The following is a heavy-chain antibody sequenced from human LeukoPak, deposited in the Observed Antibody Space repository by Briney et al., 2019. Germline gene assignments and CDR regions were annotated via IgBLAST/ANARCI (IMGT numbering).Heavy chain of an antibody. CDR1: GFSLSTYS. Sequence: GGSLRLSCAASGFSLSTYSMNWVRQTPGKGLEWVSYISSTSTTIYYTDFVRGRFTVSRDNANNSPFLQMNSLRDEDTAVYYCAREEYQRGWFGPWGQGTLVTVSS. CDR2: ISSTSTTI. V-gene: IGHV3-48*02. J-gene: IGHJ5*02. D-gene: IGHD2/OR15-2a*01. CDR3: AREEYQRGWFGP.